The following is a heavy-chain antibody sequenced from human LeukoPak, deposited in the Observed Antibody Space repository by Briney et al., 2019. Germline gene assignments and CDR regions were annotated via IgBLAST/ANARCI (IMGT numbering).Heavy chain of an antibody. CDR2: INHSGST. CDR3: ARGGRQGVRVIAYFDY. CDR1: GASVSSGDYH. Sequence: NPSETLSLTCTVSGASVSSGDYHWSWVRQPPGKGLEWIGEINHSGSTNYNPSLKSRVTISVDTSKNQFSLKLSSVTAADTAVYYCARGGRQGVRVIAYFDYWGQGTLVTVSS. D-gene: IGHD3-10*01. V-gene: IGHV4-34*01. J-gene: IGHJ4*02.